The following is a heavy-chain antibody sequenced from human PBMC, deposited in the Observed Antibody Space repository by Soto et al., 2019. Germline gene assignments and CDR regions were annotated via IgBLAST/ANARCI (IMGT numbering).Heavy chain of an antibody. D-gene: IGHD6-6*01. CDR2: ISSNGGST. CDR3: VKGESPQLGNHNWFDP. J-gene: IGHJ5*02. CDR1: GFTFSSYA. V-gene: IGHV3-64D*06. Sequence: LRLSCSASGFTFSSYAMHWVRQAPGKGLEYVSAISSNGGSTYYADSVKGRFTISRDNSKNTLYLQMSSLRAEDTAVYYCVKGESPQLGNHNWFDPWGQGTLVTVSS.